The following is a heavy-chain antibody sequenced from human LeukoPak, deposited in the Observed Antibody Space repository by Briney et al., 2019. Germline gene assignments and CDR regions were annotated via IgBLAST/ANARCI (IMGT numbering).Heavy chain of an antibody. J-gene: IGHJ3*02. V-gene: IGHV4-34*01. CDR1: GGSFSGYY. D-gene: IGHD3-16*01. Sequence: PSETLSLTCAVYGGSFSGYYWSWIRQPPGKGLEWIGEINHSGSTNYNPFLKSRVTISVDTSKNQFSLKLSSGTAADTAVYYCARGRRTLYKMTPGDAFDIWGQGTMVTVSS. CDR3: ARGRRTLYKMTPGDAFDI. CDR2: INHSGST.